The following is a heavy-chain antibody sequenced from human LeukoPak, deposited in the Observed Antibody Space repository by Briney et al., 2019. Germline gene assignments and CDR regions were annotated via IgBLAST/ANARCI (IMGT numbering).Heavy chain of an antibody. V-gene: IGHV4-59*01. Sequence: PSETLSLTCTVSGGSISSYYWSWIRQPPGKGLEWIGYIYYSGSTNYSPSLKSRVTISVDTSKNQFSLKLSSVTAADTAVYYCARDRTATDYWGQGTLVTVSS. CDR1: GGSISSYY. J-gene: IGHJ4*02. CDR2: IYYSGST. CDR3: ARDRTATDY. D-gene: IGHD5-18*01.